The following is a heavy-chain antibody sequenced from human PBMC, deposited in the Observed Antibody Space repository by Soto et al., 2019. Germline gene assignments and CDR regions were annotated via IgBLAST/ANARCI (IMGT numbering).Heavy chain of an antibody. CDR1: GFTFNSYS. D-gene: IGHD1-26*01. V-gene: IGHV3-48*02. Sequence: EVQLVESGGGLLQPGGSLRLSCAASGFTFNSYSMNWVRQAPGKGLEWVSYISSSGSTTYYADSVRGRFTISRDNAKNSLFLQMNSLRDEDTAVYYCARDGTGSYYTDYWGQGTLVTVSS. J-gene: IGHJ4*02. CDR2: ISSSGSTT. CDR3: ARDGTGSYYTDY.